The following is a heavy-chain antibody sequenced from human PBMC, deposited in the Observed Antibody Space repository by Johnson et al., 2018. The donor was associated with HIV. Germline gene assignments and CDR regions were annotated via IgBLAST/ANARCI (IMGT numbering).Heavy chain of an antibody. CDR1: GFTFDDYA. Sequence: QEQLVESGGGLVQPGRSLRLSCAASGFTFDDYAMHWVRQAPGKGLEWVAVISYDGSNKYYADSVKGRFTISRDNSKNTLYLQMNSLRAEDTAVYYCATISVIPSRVNDAFDIWGQGTMVTVSS. J-gene: IGHJ3*02. D-gene: IGHD3-16*02. CDR3: ATISVIPSRVNDAFDI. V-gene: IGHV3-30-3*01. CDR2: ISYDGSNK.